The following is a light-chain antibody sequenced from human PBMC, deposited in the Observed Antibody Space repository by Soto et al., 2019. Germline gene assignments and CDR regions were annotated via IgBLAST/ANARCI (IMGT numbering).Light chain of an antibody. J-gene: IGKJ1*01. CDR3: QQYNTYRT. CDR2: DAS. V-gene: IGKV1-5*01. Sequence: DLQVTQSPSTLSASVRDRVTITCRASQSISGWLAWYQQKPGKAPKLMIYDASSLESGVPSRFSGSGSGTEFTLTISSLQPDDFATYYCQQYNTYRTFGQGTKVDIK. CDR1: QSISGW.